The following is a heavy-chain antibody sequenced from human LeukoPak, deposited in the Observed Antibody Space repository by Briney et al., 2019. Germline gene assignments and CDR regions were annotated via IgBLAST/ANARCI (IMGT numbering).Heavy chain of an antibody. J-gene: IGHJ4*02. V-gene: IGHV1-2*02. CDR1: GYTFTGYY. Sequence: ASVKVSCKASGYTFTGYYMLWVRQAPGQGLEWMGWINPNSGGTNSAQKFQGRVTMTRDTSISTAYMELSRLRSDDTAVYYCARGSITMVRGFVDYWGQGTLVTVSS. CDR2: INPNSGGT. CDR3: ARGSITMVRGFVDY. D-gene: IGHD3-10*01.